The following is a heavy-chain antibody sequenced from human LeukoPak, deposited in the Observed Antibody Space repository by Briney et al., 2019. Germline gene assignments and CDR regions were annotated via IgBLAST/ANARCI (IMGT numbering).Heavy chain of an antibody. J-gene: IGHJ4*02. CDR1: GFTFSNYW. V-gene: IGHV3-7*01. D-gene: IGHD3-22*01. CDR2: IKKDGSEK. Sequence: GGSLRLSCAASGFTFSNYWMSWVRQAPGKGLGWVANIKKDGSEKYYVDSVKGRFTISRDNAKNSLYLQMNSLRAEDTAVYYCARDLYRIVVVPHYFDYWGQGTLVTVSS. CDR3: ARDLYRIVVVPHYFDY.